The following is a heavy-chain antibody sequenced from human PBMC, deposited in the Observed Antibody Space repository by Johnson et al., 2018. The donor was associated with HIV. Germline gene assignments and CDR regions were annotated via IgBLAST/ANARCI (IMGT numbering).Heavy chain of an antibody. V-gene: IGHV3-30*04. CDR3: AKHLSTLVDAFDI. D-gene: IGHD3-16*01. CDR1: GLTFSSYA. Sequence: QVQLVESGGGVVQPGRSLRLSCAASGLTFSSYAMHWVRQAPGKGLEWVGVIAFDGSNTYYADSVKGRFTISRDNPKNTLFLQMNSLRAEDTAVYYCAKHLSTLVDAFDIWGQGTMVTVSS. CDR2: IAFDGSNT. J-gene: IGHJ3*02.